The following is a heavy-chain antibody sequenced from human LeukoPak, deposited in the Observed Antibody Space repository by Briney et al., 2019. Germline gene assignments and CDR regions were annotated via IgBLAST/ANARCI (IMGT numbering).Heavy chain of an antibody. CDR3: TTGRKRNYYYYYMDV. Sequence: SGGSLRLSCAASGFTFSTAWMSWVRKAQGKGLEWVGRFKSKTDGGTTDYAAPVKGRFTISRDDSKNTLYLQMNSLKTEDTAVYYCTTGRKRNYYYYYMDVWGKGTTVTVSS. CDR2: FKSKTDGGTT. J-gene: IGHJ6*03. CDR1: GFTFSTAW. V-gene: IGHV3-15*01.